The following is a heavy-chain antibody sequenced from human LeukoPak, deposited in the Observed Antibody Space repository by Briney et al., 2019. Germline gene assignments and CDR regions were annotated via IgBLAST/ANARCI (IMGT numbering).Heavy chain of an antibody. D-gene: IGHD1-20*01. CDR2: INPNSGGT. V-gene: IGHV1-2*02. CDR3: ATGGITGTTYYYYYMDV. J-gene: IGHJ6*03. Sequence: GASVKVSCKASGYTFTGYYMHWVRQAPGQGLEWMGWINPNSGGTNYAQKFQGRVTMTRDTSISTAYMELSRLRSDDTAVYYCATGGITGTTYYYYYMDVWGKGTTVTISS. CDR1: GYTFTGYY.